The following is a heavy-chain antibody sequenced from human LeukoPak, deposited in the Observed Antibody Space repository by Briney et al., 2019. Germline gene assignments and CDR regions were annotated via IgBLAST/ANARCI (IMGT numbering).Heavy chain of an antibody. CDR3: ARDRVYCGSTSCNAYYFDY. V-gene: IGHV3-74*01. CDR2: INSDGSIT. CDR1: GFSFSGYW. Sequence: PGGSLRLSCAASGFSFSGYWLHWVRHAPGKGLVWVSRINSDGSITTYADSVKGRFTISRDNAKNTMYLQMKSLRAEDTAVYYCARDRVYCGSTSCNAYYFDYWGQGTLVTVSS. J-gene: IGHJ4*02. D-gene: IGHD2-2*01.